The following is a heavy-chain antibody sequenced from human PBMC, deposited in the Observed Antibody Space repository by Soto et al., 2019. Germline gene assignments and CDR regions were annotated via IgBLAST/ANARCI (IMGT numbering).Heavy chain of an antibody. Sequence: PGGSLRLSCAASGFTFSGYGMHWVRRAPGEGREWVAVISYDGSNKYYADSVKGRFTISRDNSTNTLYLQMNSLRAEDTAVHYCAKLAKRVWAFDIWGQGTRVTVSS. CDR3: AKLAKRVWAFDI. J-gene: IGHJ3*02. V-gene: IGHV3-30*18. D-gene: IGHD1-26*01. CDR2: ISYDGSNK. CDR1: GFTFSGYG.